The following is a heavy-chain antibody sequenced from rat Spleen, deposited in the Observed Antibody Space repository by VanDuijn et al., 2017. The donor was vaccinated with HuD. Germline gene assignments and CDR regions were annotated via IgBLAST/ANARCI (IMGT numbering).Heavy chain of an antibody. CDR3: ARWYGYNYFDY. D-gene: IGHD1-9*01. J-gene: IGHJ2*01. CDR1: GFSLTSYN. CDR2: MWSDGDT. V-gene: IGHV2-32*01. Sequence: QVQLKESGPGLVQPSQTLSLTCTVSGFSLTSYNVHWIRQPTGKGLEWMGVMWSDGDTSYNSALKSRLSISRDTSKSQVFLKMNSLKTEDTAMYFCARWYGYNYFDYWGQGVMVTVSS.